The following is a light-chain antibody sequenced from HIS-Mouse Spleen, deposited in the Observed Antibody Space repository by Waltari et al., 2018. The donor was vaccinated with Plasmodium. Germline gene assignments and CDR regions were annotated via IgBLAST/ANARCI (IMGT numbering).Light chain of an antibody. J-gene: IGKJ3*01. CDR3: QQYNNWSFT. CDR2: GAS. Sequence: EIVMTQSPATPSVSHGERATLSCRASQSVSSNLACYQQKPGQAPRRLIYGASTRATGIPARFSGIGSGTEFTLTISSLQSEDFAVYYCQQYNNWSFTFGPGTKVDIK. CDR1: QSVSSN. V-gene: IGKV3-15*01.